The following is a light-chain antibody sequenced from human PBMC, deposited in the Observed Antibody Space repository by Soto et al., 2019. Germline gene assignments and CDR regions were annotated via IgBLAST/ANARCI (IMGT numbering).Light chain of an antibody. CDR1: QSVSSK. V-gene: IGKV3-15*01. CDR3: QQYNNWPGT. Sequence: IVLTQSPGTLSVSPGERATLSCRASQSVSSKLAWYQQKPGQAPRLLFYGASTGATGIPARFSGSGSETEFTLSISRLQSEDFAVYYCQQYNNWPGTFGQGTKVEIK. CDR2: GAS. J-gene: IGKJ1*01.